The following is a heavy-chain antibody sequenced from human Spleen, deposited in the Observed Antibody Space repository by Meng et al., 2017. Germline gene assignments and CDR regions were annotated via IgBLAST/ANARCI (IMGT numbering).Heavy chain of an antibody. Sequence: QVQLQESGPGLVKHSGTLSLPCGVSGGSISSSNWWSWVRQPPGKELEWIGEISHRGNTKYNPSLKSRVTISVDKSKNQFSLRLTSVSAADTAVYYCARDPPFDSWGQGTLVTVSS. CDR2: ISHRGNT. V-gene: IGHV4-4*02. CDR1: GGSISSSNW. J-gene: IGHJ4*02. CDR3: ARDPPFDS.